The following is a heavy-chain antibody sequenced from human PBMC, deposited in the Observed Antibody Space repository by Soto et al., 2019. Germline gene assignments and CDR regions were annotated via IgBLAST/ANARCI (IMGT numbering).Heavy chain of an antibody. D-gene: IGHD2-2*01. CDR3: ARDSRGGLRYCSSTSCYGYAFDI. J-gene: IGHJ3*02. Sequence: GASVKVSCKASGYTFTSYAMHWVRQAPGQRLEWMGWFNAGNCNTKYSQKFQGRVTITRDTSASTAYMELSSLRSEDTAVYYCARDSRGGLRYCSSTSCYGYAFDIWGQGTMVTVSS. V-gene: IGHV1-3*01. CDR2: FNAGNCNT. CDR1: GYTFTSYA.